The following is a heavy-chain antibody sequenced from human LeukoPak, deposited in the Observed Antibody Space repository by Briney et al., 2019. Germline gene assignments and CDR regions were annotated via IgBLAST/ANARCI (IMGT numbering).Heavy chain of an antibody. CDR1: GGSISSYY. J-gene: IGHJ6*02. Sequence: SETLSLTCTVSGGSISSYYWSWIRQPPGEGLEWIGYIYYSGSTNYNPSLKSRVTISVDTSKNQFSLKLSSVTAADTAVYYCARAGNLGNYYYYYGMDVWGQGTTVTVSS. CDR3: ARAGNLGNYYYYYGMDV. V-gene: IGHV4-59*08. D-gene: IGHD3-10*01. CDR2: IYYSGST.